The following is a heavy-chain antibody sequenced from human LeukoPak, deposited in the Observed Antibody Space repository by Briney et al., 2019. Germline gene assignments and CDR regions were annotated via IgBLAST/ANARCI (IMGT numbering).Heavy chain of an antibody. Sequence: GGSLRLSCGGSRFTFNSYSMNWVRQAPGKGLEWVASIIGSGSEMFYADSLKGRFTISRDNSKNSLYLQMNSLRVEDTAVYYCAKVQSDIVGAMFFSFDVWGQGTMVSVSS. CDR2: IIGSGSEM. D-gene: IGHD1-26*01. J-gene: IGHJ3*01. V-gene: IGHV3-21*06. CDR3: AKVQSDIVGAMFFSFDV. CDR1: RFTFNSYS.